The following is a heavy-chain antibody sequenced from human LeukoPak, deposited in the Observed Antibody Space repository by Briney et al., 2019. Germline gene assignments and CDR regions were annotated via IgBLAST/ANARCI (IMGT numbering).Heavy chain of an antibody. CDR2: IYTSGST. J-gene: IGHJ5*02. CDR3: ARGYCSSTSCYIGGWFDP. D-gene: IGHD2-2*02. V-gene: IGHV4-61*02. Sequence: SETLSLTCTVSGGSISSGSYYWSLIRQPAGKGLEWIGRIYTSGSTNYNPSLKSRVTISVDTSKNQFSLKLSSVTAADTAVYYCARGYCSSTSCYIGGWFDPWGQGTLVTVSS. CDR1: GGSISSGSYY.